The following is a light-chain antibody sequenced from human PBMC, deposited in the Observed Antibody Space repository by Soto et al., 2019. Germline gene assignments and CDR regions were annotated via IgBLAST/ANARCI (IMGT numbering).Light chain of an antibody. V-gene: IGKV3-20*01. CDR1: QTISTND. CDR2: GTS. Sequence: EVVLTQSPGTLSLSPGERATLSCRASQTISTNDVDWYQQKPGQAPRLLIYGTSSRATGIPDRFSGSGSGTDFTLTISRLQPEDSAMYYCHQYDTAPHTFGQGTKLEIK. J-gene: IGKJ2*01. CDR3: HQYDTAPHT.